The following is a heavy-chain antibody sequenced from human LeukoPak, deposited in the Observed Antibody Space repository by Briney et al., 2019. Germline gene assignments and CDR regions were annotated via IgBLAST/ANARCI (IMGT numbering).Heavy chain of an antibody. CDR2: ISGSGGST. CDR1: GFTFSNAW. J-gene: IGHJ4*02. CDR3: AKGALEWLLCLDY. D-gene: IGHD3-3*01. Sequence: GGSLRLSCAASGFTFSNAWMSWVRQAPGKGLEWVSAISGSGGSTYYADSVKGRFTISRDNSKNTLYLQMNSLRAEDTAVYYCAKGALEWLLCLDYWGQGTLVTVSS. V-gene: IGHV3-23*01.